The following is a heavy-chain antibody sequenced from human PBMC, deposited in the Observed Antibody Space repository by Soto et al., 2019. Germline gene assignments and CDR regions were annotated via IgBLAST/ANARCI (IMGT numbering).Heavy chain of an antibody. CDR2: IYYIGRT. D-gene: IGHD5-12*01. CDR3: ARHRKDGGGYSAYDFDY. CDR1: GGSISSSSYY. V-gene: IGHV4-39*01. J-gene: IGHJ4*02. Sequence: QLQLQESGPGLVKPSETLSLTCTVSGGSISSSSYYWGWIRQPPGKGLEWIGSIYYIGRTYYNPSLKSRVAISVDTSKSQFSLKLSSVTSADTAVYYCARHRKDGGGYSAYDFDYWGQGTLVTVSS.